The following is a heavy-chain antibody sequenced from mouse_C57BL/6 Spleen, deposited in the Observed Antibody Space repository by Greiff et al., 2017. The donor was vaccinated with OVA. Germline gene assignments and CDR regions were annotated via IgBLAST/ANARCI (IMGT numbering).Heavy chain of an antibody. Sequence: HLHQSGAELVRPRASVTLSCKPSGSPFPTFEIPWVNRHPVLGLDWIGAIDPETGGTAYNQKFKGKAILTADKSSSTAYMELRSLTSEDSAVYYCTSNIAMDYWGQGTSVTVSS. V-gene: IGHV1-15*01. CDR3: TSNIAMDY. CDR2: IDPETGGT. J-gene: IGHJ4*01. CDR1: GSPFPTFE.